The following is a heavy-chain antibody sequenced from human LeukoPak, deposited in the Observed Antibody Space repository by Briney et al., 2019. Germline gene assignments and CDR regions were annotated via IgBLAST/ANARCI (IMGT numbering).Heavy chain of an antibody. D-gene: IGHD6-19*01. J-gene: IGHJ3*01. Sequence: SETLSLTCAVSEMSFSAYYWNWIRQSPGKGLEWIGEINYGGSTKYTPSLRGRGTILIDTSKNQFSLKLTSVTAEDTAVYYCARGFPPGSGSRGSHAFDVWGQGTMVTVSS. V-gene: IGHV4-34*01. CDR2: INYGGST. CDR1: EMSFSAYY. CDR3: ARGFPPGSGSRGSHAFDV.